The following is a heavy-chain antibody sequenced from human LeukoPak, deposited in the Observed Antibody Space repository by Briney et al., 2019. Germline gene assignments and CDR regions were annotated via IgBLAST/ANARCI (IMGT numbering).Heavy chain of an antibody. CDR2: ISSGSGTI. J-gene: IGHJ4*02. V-gene: IGHV3-48*04. Sequence: GGSLRLSCAASGFTFRSYSMNWVRQAPGKGLEWVSYISSGSGTIYYADSVKGRFATSRDNAKNSLYLQMNNLRVEDTAIYFCARGSYKGFDYWGQGTLVTVSS. D-gene: IGHD3-10*01. CDR1: GFTFRSYS. CDR3: ARGSYKGFDY.